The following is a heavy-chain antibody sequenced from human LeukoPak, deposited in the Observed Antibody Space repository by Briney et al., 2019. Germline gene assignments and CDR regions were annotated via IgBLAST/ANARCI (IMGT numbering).Heavy chain of an antibody. V-gene: IGHV4-30-4*08. CDR3: ARHYDSPERYARAAAGSIDY. CDR1: GGSISSGDYY. CDR2: IYYSGST. Sequence: SETLSLTCTVYGGSISSGDYYWSWIRQPPGKGLEWIGYIYYSGSTYYNPSLKSRVTILVDTSKNQFSLKLSSVTAADTAVYYCARHYDSPERYARAAAGSIDYWGQGTLVTVSS. D-gene: IGHD6-13*01. J-gene: IGHJ4*02.